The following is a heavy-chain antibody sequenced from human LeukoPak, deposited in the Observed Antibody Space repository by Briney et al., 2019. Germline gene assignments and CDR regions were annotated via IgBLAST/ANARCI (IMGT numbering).Heavy chain of an antibody. J-gene: IGHJ4*02. CDR1: GFTVSSNY. CDR2: IYSGGST. V-gene: IGHV3-66*01. D-gene: IGHD3-22*01. Sequence: GGSLRLSCAASGFTVSSNYMSWVRQAPGKGLEWVSVIYSGGSTYYADSVKGRFTISRDNSKNTLYLQMNSLRAEDTAVYYCARVRYYDSSGYIPHFDYWGQGTLVTVSS. CDR3: ARVRYYDSSGYIPHFDY.